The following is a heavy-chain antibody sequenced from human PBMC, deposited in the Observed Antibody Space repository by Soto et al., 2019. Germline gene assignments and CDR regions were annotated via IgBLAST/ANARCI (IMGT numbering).Heavy chain of an antibody. J-gene: IGHJ4*02. D-gene: IGHD6-19*01. V-gene: IGHV3-64*01. CDR3: ARGRVEDSSGWATYFDY. Sequence: EVQLVESGGGLVQPGGSLRLSCAASGFTFSGYSMFWVRQAPGKGLEYVSAINTNGVNTFYAKSVKGRFTISRDNSKNTMYLQVGSLRAEDLAVDYCARGRVEDSSGWATYFDYWGQGTLVTVSS. CDR1: GFTFSGYS. CDR2: INTNGVNT.